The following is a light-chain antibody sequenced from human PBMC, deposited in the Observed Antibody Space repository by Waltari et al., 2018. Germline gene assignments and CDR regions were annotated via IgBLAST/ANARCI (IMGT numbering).Light chain of an antibody. CDR2: GAS. Sequence: SCRAMQGVGRSLVWYQQKPGRSPRLLIYGASTRATGVPDRFTGSGSGTDFSLTISRLEPEDFAVYYCQMYVRLPVTFGQGTKVEI. CDR1: QGVGRS. V-gene: IGKV3-20*01. CDR3: QMYVRLPVT. J-gene: IGKJ1*01.